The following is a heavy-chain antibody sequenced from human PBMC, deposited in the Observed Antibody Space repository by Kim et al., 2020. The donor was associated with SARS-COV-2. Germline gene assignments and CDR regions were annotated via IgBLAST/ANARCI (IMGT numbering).Heavy chain of an antibody. Sequence: SETLSLTCAVYGGSFSDYSWSWIRQPPGKGLEWIGEINHRGSTNYNPSLKSRVTISVDTSKNQFSLKLSSVTAADTAVYYCARGRGGISRLVVVITAAEYYFDYWGRGTLVTVSS. CDR3: ARGRGGISRLVVVITAAEYYFDY. CDR2: INHRGST. V-gene: IGHV4-34*01. CDR1: GGSFSDYS. D-gene: IGHD3-22*01. J-gene: IGHJ4*02.